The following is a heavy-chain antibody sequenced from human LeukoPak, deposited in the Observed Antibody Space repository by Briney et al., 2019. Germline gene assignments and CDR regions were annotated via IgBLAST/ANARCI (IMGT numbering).Heavy chain of an antibody. CDR3: AKDRIYDFWSGYHKMEAFDY. CDR1: GFTFSSFA. D-gene: IGHD3-3*01. CDR2: ISGSGGST. V-gene: IGHV3-23*01. J-gene: IGHJ4*02. Sequence: GGSLRLSCSASGFTFSSFAMSWVRQAPGKGLEWVSGISGSGGSTYYADSMKGRFTISRDNSKNTLYLQINSLRAEDTAVYYCAKDRIYDFWSGYHKMEAFDYWGQGTLVTVSS.